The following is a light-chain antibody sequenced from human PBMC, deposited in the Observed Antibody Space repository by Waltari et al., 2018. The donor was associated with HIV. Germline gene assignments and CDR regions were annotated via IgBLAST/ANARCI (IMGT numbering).Light chain of an antibody. CDR1: SSNIGAASH. J-gene: IGLJ1*01. Sequence: QSVLAQPPSVSGAPGQRVTLSCTGRSSNIGAASHLPWYPHLPGTAPKLLIYGNSNRPSGVPNRFSGSKSDTSASLAITGLQAEDEADYYCGSYAGSNAYVFGIGTKVTVL. CDR3: GSYAGSNAYV. V-gene: IGLV1-40*01. CDR2: GNS.